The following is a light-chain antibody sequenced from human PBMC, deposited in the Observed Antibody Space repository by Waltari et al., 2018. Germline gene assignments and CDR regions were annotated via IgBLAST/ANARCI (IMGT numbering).Light chain of an antibody. Sequence: QLTQSPSSLSASVGDEITITCQASQAIYDFLSWYQQKPGQASRLLIYHASNLETGVPSRFSGSGYGTQFSLTISGLLPEDFATYYCLQFDTAWLSFGGGTKVEIK. CDR1: QAIYDF. CDR2: HAS. J-gene: IGKJ4*01. CDR3: LQFDTAWLS. V-gene: IGKV1-33*01.